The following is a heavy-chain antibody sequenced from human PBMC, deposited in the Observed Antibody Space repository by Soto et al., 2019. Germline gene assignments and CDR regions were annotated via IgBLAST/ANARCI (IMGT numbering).Heavy chain of an antibody. V-gene: IGHV1-69*06. CDR1: GGTFSSYA. CDR2: IIPIFGTA. D-gene: IGHD3-10*01. CDR3: ANVYYYGSGSLLASVY. Sequence: QVQLVQSGAEVKKPGSSVKVSCKASGGTFSSYAISWVRQAPGQGLEWMGGIIPIFGTANYAQKFQGRATITADKSTRATYMELGTLRSEDMAVYYCANVYYYGSGSLLASVYWGQGTLVTVSS. J-gene: IGHJ4*02.